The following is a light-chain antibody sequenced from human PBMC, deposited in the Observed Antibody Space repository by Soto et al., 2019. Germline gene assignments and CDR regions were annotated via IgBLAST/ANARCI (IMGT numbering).Light chain of an antibody. J-gene: IGLJ1*01. Sequence: QSVLTQPPSVSAAPGQKVTISCSGSSSNIGNNYVSWYQQLPGTAHKLLIYENNKRPSGIPDRFSGSRSGTSATLGITGLQTGDEADYYCGTWDSSLSAYVLGTGTKLTVL. CDR3: GTWDSSLSAYV. CDR1: SSNIGNNY. CDR2: ENN. V-gene: IGLV1-51*02.